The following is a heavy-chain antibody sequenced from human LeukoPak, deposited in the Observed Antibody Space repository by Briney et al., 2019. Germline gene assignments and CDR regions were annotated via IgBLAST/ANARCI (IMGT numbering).Heavy chain of an antibody. CDR2: IYPGDSDT. CDR1: GYSFTRHW. Sequence: GESLKISCKGSGYSFTRHWIAWVRQMPGKGLEWMGIIYPGDSDTRYSPSFQGQVTISADKSISTAYLQWSSLKASDTAMYYCARQGIWSGYEFDYWGQGTLVTVSS. J-gene: IGHJ4*02. CDR3: ARQGIWSGYEFDY. V-gene: IGHV5-51*01. D-gene: IGHD3-3*01.